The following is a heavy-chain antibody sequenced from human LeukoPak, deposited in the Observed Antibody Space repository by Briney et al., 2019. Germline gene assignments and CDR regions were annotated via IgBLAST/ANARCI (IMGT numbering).Heavy chain of an antibody. CDR1: GGSFSGYY. J-gene: IGHJ6*03. V-gene: IGHV4-34*01. CDR2: INHSGST. CDR3: ARARGPPDYYFYYMDV. Sequence: SETLSLTCAVYGGSFSGYYWSWIRQPPGKGLEWIGEINHSGSTNYNPSLKSRVTISVDTSKNQFSLKLSSVTAADTAVYYCARARGPPDYYFYYMDVWGKGTTVTGSS. D-gene: IGHD3/OR15-3a*01.